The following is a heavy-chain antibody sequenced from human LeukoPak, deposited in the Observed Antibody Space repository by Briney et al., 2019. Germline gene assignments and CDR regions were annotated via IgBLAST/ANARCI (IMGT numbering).Heavy chain of an antibody. CDR3: ARPSPGGSYNLYYYYGMDV. Sequence: PGGPLRLSCAASGFTFSSYAMSWVRQAPGKGLEWVSAISGSGGSTYYADSVKGRFTISRDNSKNTLYLQMNSLRAEDTAVYYCARPSPGGSYNLYYYYGMDVWGQGTTVTVSS. V-gene: IGHV3-23*01. J-gene: IGHJ6*02. CDR1: GFTFSSYA. CDR2: ISGSGGST. D-gene: IGHD1-14*01.